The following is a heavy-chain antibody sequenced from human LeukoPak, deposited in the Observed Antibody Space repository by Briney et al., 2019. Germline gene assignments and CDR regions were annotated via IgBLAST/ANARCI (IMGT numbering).Heavy chain of an antibody. CDR1: GFTFSSYG. D-gene: IGHD3-3*01. J-gene: IGHJ5*02. Sequence: GGSLRLSCAASGFTFSSYGMHWVRQAPGQGLEWVAVIWYDGSNKYYADSVKGRFTISRDNSKNTLYLQMNSLRAEDTAVYYCAKGAFGVVPYDWFDPWGQGTLVTVSS. V-gene: IGHV3-33*06. CDR2: IWYDGSNK. CDR3: AKGAFGVVPYDWFDP.